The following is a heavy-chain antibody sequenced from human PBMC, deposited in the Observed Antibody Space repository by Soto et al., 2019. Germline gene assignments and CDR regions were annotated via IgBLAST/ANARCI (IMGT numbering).Heavy chain of an antibody. CDR1: GDSHY. V-gene: IGHV4-39*01. CDR3: AIGTFYDAPTGFYTVYYLNV. CDR2: VCYSGSTCSLGTT. Sequence: QAQLQESGPGLVKPSETLSLTCTFSGDSHYWVWIRQPPGKGLEWFGSVCYSGSTCSLGTTYYNPTIKSRYTVAVQTSENKISLNLIFGSAADTAVYYCAIGTFYDAPTGFYTVYYLNVWGRGIMVTVSS. D-gene: IGHD3-3*01. J-gene: IGHJ6*03.